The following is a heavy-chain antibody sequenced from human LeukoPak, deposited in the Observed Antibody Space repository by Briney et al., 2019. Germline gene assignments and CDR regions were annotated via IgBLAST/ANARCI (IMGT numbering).Heavy chain of an antibody. V-gene: IGHV1-18*01. CDR2: ISAYNGNT. Sequence: GASVKVSCKASGYTFTIYGISWVRQAPGQGLEWMGWISAYNGNTNYAQKLQGRVTMTTDTSTSTVYMELRSLRSDDTAVYYCAGAEQWLVPHDSWGQGTLVTVSS. CDR3: AGAEQWLVPHDS. CDR1: GYTFTIYG. D-gene: IGHD6-19*01. J-gene: IGHJ4*02.